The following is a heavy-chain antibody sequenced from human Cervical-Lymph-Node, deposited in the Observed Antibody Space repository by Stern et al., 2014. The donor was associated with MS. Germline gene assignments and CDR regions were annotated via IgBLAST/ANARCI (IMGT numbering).Heavy chain of an antibody. CDR1: GGSISSYY. J-gene: IGHJ4*02. D-gene: IGHD4-17*01. CDR2: IYYSGST. V-gene: IGHV4-59*01. CDR3: ARDSDYGAHFDY. Sequence: QVQLVESGPGLVKPSETLSLTCTVSGGSISSYYWSWIRQPPGKGLEWIGYIYYSGSTNYNPSLKSRVTISVDTSKNQFSLKLSSVTAADTAMYYCARDSDYGAHFDYWGQGTLVTVSS.